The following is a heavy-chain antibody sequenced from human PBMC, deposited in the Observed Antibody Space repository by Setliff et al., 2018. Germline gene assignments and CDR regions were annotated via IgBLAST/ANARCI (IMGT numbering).Heavy chain of an antibody. V-gene: IGHV1-8*02. J-gene: IGHJ3*02. CDR1: GYTFTSYD. CDR3: ARTMITFGGVIVHAFDI. Sequence: GASVKVSCKASGYTFTSYDINWVRQATGQGLEWMGWMNPNSGNTGYAQKFQGRVTMTRNTSISTAYMEPSSLRSEDTAVYYCARTMITFGGVIVHAFDIWGQRTMVTVSS. D-gene: IGHD3-16*02. CDR2: MNPNSGNT.